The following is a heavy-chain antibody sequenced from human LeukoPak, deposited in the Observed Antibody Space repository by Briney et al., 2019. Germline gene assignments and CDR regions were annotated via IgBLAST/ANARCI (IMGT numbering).Heavy chain of an antibody. CDR3: ARGVYCSSTSCYPWFDP. J-gene: IGHJ5*02. Sequence: SETLSLTCAVYGGSFSGYYWSWIRQPAGKGLEWIGRIYTSGSTNYNPSLKSRVTMSVDTSKNQFSLKLSSVTAADTAVYYCARGVYCSSTSCYPWFDPWGQGTLVTVSS. D-gene: IGHD2-2*01. V-gene: IGHV4-59*10. CDR1: GGSFSGYY. CDR2: IYTSGST.